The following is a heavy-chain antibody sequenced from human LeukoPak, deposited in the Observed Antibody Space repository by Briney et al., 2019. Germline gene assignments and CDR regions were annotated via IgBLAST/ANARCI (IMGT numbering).Heavy chain of an antibody. CDR3: AREGTRYFDSRGYL. Sequence: SETLSLTCTIPGDSISSGFYWGWIRQPPGSGLEWTGSFYHRGSTYYNPSLKSRVTISVDTSKNQFSLKLNSVTAADTAVYYCAREGTRYFDSRGYLWGQGTLVTVSS. D-gene: IGHD3-22*01. J-gene: IGHJ4*02. CDR1: GDSISSGFY. CDR2: FYHRGST. V-gene: IGHV4-38-2*02.